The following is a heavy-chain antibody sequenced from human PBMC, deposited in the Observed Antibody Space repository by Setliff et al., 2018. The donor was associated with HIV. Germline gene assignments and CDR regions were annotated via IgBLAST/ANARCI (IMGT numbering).Heavy chain of an antibody. CDR1: GGSISSSSYY. D-gene: IGHD3-10*01. Sequence: ETLSLTCTVSGGSISSSSYYWAWIRQSPGKGLEWIGSIYSTGHTYYNPSHKSRLTMSVDTAKNRFSLKLISVTAADTAVYYCARDRALRFSKSPSFNYFDVWGQGALVTVS. J-gene: IGHJ4*02. CDR2: IYSTGHT. V-gene: IGHV4-39*02. CDR3: ARDRALRFSKSPSFNYFDV.